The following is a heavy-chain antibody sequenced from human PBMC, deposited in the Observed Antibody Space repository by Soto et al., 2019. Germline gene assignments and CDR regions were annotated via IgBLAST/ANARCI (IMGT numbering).Heavy chain of an antibody. CDR1: GGSISSYY. Sequence: SETLSLTCTVSGGSISSYYWSWIRQPPGKGLEYIGCTYNSGTTNYNPSLESRAIISEDTSKKPFSLRLTSMTAADTAEYYCRGGRQWLAFDYWGQGAFVIVSS. J-gene: IGHJ4*02. CDR3: RGGRQWLAFDY. V-gene: IGHV4-59*01. D-gene: IGHD6-19*01. CDR2: TYNSGTT.